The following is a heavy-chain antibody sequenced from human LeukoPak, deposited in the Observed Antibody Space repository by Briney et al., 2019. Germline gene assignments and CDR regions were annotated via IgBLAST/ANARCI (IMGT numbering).Heavy chain of an antibody. CDR2: INPSGSVK. V-gene: IGHV3-7*03. D-gene: IGHD1-26*01. CDR3: AARSSGNPYF. CDR1: GFTFSTYW. Sequence: GGSLRLSCAASGFTFSTYWMNWARQAPGKGLEWVASINPSGSVKYYVNSVKGRFTISRDNAENSLYLQMNSLRVEDTAVYYCAARSSGNPYFWGQGTLVTVSS. J-gene: IGHJ4*02.